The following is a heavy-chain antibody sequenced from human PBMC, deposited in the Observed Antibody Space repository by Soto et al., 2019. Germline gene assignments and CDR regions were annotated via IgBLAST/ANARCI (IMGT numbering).Heavy chain of an antibody. D-gene: IGHD6-19*01. CDR2: INSDGSST. CDR1: GFTFSSYW. V-gene: IGHV3-74*01. Sequence: SLRLSCAASGFTFSSYWMHWVRQAPGKGLVWVSRINSDGSSTSYADSVKGRFTISRDNAKNTLYLQMNSLRAEDTAVYYCASGSSGWSPFDYWGQGTLVTVSS. J-gene: IGHJ4*02. CDR3: ASGSSGWSPFDY.